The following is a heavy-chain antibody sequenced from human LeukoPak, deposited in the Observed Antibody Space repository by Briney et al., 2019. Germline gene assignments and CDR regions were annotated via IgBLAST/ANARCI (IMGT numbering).Heavy chain of an antibody. CDR1: GFTFSSYS. J-gene: IGHJ4*02. D-gene: IGHD4-23*01. Sequence: PGGSLRLSCAASGFTFSSYSMNWVRQAPGKGLEWVSYISSSSSTIYYADSVKGRFTISRDNAKNSLYLQMNSLRAEDTAVYYCASLGTVTERGLDYWGQGTLVTVSS. CDR2: ISSSSSTI. V-gene: IGHV3-48*04. CDR3: ASLGTVTERGLDY.